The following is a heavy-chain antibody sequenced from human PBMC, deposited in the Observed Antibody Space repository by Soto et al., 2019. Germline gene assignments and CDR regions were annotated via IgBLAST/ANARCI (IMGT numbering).Heavy chain of an antibody. Sequence: GESLKISCIGSGYSFISYWIHWVRQMPGKGLEWMGTIYAGDSDKRYSLSFQGQVTMSVDKSISTAHLQWSGLKASDTAIYYCARSTSGLYAFDFWGQGTMVTVSS. CDR3: ARSTSGLYAFDF. J-gene: IGHJ3*01. V-gene: IGHV5-51*01. CDR1: GYSFISYW. CDR2: IYAGDSDK. D-gene: IGHD3-10*01.